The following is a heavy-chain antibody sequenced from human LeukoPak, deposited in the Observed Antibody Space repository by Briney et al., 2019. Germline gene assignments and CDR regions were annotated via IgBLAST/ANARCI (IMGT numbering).Heavy chain of an antibody. CDR1: GFTFSGYY. V-gene: IGHV3-11*06. D-gene: IGHD3-10*01. CDR2: ISSSSSYT. J-gene: IGHJ5*02. Sequence: GGSLRLSCAASGFTFSGYYMSWIRQAPGKGLEGVSYISSSSSYTNYADSVKGRFTISRDNAKNSLYLQMNSLRAEDTAVYYCAVRRITMVRGVIGPDWFDPWGQGTLVTVSS. CDR3: AVRRITMVRGVIGPDWFDP.